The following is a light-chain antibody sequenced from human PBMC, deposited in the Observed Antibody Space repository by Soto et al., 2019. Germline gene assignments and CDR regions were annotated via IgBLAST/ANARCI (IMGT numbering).Light chain of an antibody. V-gene: IGKV3-11*01. CDR2: DAS. Sequence: EIVLTQSPATPSLSPGERAALSCRASQGVGRFLAWYQQKPGQAPRLLIYDASNRATGIPARFSGSGSGTAFTLAINNLEHEDFAVYYCQQRGGWPLTFGGGTKVEIK. CDR3: QQRGGWPLT. CDR1: QGVGRF. J-gene: IGKJ4*01.